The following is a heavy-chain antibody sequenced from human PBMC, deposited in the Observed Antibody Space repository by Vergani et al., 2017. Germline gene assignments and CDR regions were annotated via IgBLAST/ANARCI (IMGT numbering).Heavy chain of an antibody. V-gene: IGHV5-10-1*03. Sequence: EVQLVQSGAEVKKPGASLRISCKGSGYSFTSYWISWVRQMPGKGLEWMGRIDPSDSYTNYSPSFQGHVTISADKSISTAYLQWSSLKASDTAMYCCARGLSPDDYSNYDSRSSDDYWGQGTLVTVSS. D-gene: IGHD4-11*01. CDR3: ARGLSPDDYSNYDSRSSDDY. J-gene: IGHJ4*02. CDR2: IDPSDSYT. CDR1: GYSFTSYW.